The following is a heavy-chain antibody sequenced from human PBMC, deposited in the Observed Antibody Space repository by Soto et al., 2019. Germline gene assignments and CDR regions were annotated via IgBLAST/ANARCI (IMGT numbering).Heavy chain of an antibody. Sequence: EVQLVESGGNLVQPGGSLRLSCAASGFTFSSHDMHWVRQGPGKGLEWVSGIVPGCDTRYSASVLGRFTISRENDKNSFHLQMNSLRDEDTAIYCGVKGGVRGVSWNWFDTWGEGTLVTVSS. J-gene: IGHJ5*02. D-gene: IGHD3-10*01. V-gene: IGHV3-13*01. CDR3: VKGGVRGVSWNWFDT. CDR1: GFTFSSHD. CDR2: IVPGCDT.